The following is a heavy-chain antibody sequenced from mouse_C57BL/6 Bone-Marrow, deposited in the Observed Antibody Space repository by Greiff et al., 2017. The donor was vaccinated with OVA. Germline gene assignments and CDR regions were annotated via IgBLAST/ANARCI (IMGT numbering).Heavy chain of an antibody. CDR3: TRDRWLRPWYFDV. CDR1: GFTFSSYA. CDR2: ISSGGDYI. Sequence: EVKLVESGAGLVKPGGSLKLSCAASGFTFSSYAMSWVRQTPEKRLEWVAYISSGGDYIYYADTVKGRFTISRDNARNTLYLQMSILKSEDTAMYDCTRDRWLRPWYFDVWGTGTTVTVSS. V-gene: IGHV5-9-1*02. D-gene: IGHD2-2*01. J-gene: IGHJ1*03.